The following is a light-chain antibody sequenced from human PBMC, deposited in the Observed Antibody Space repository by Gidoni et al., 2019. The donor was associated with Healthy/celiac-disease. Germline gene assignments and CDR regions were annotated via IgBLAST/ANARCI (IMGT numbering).Light chain of an antibody. CDR3: SSYTSISTLV. CDR1: RSDFGGYNY. Sequence: QSALTQPASVSGSPGPAITISCTGTRSDFGGYNYVSWYKQHPGKAPKLMIYEVSNRPSGVSNRFSGSSAGNTASLTISGRQAEDEADYYCSSYTSISTLVFGGGTKLTVL. CDR2: EVS. J-gene: IGLJ3*02. V-gene: IGLV2-14*01.